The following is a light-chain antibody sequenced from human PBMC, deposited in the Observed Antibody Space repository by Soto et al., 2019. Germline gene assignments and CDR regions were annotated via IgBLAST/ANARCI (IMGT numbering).Light chain of an antibody. CDR3: QQGYSNPWT. J-gene: IGKJ1*01. CDR2: AAS. V-gene: IGKV1-39*01. Sequence: DIQMTQSPSSLSASIGYRVTITCRASQTVNTYLHWYQQKPGKAPKLLIYAASNLQSGVPSRFSGSGSGTNFTLSLNSLQPEDFATYYCQQGYSNPWTFGQGTKVDI. CDR1: QTVNTY.